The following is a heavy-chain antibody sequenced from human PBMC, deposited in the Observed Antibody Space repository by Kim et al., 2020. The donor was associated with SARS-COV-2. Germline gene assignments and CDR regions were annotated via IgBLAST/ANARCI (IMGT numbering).Heavy chain of an antibody. J-gene: IGHJ5*02. CDR1: GGSFSGYY. CDR3: ARGQGDILTGYYPVWFDP. CDR2: INHSGST. Sequence: SETLSLTCAVYGGSFSGYYWSWIRQPPGKGLEWIGEINHSGSTNYNPSLKSRVTISVDTSKNQFSMKLISVTAADTSVYYCARGQGDILTGYYPVWFDPWGQGTLVTVSS. V-gene: IGHV4-34*01. D-gene: IGHD3-9*01.